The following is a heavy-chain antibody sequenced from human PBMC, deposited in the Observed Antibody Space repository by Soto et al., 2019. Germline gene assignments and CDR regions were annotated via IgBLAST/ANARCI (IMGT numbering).Heavy chain of an antibody. CDR1: GFTFSSYA. V-gene: IGHV3-23*01. Sequence: EVQLLESGGGLVQPGTSLRLSCAASGFTSSGFTFSSYAMSWVRQAPGKGLEWVSSITGSGDNTYYADSVKGRFTISRDNSKNTLFLQMNSLRADDTAIYYCAKDRAAVAPRVRFDPWGQGTLVTVSS. D-gene: IGHD6-19*01. CDR2: ITGSGDNT. J-gene: IGHJ5*02. CDR3: AKDRAAVAPRVRFDP.